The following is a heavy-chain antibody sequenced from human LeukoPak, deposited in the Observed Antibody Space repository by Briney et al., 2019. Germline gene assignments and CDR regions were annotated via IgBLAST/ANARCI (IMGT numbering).Heavy chain of an antibody. CDR1: GGSISSSSYY. CDR2: IYYSGST. V-gene: IGHV4-39*01. Sequence: PSETLSLTCTVSGGSISSSSYYWGWIRQPPGKGLEWIGSIYYSGSTYYNPSLKSRVTISVDTSKNQFSLKLSSVTAADTAVYYCARHKGFHEDYYMDVWGKGTTVTVSS. J-gene: IGHJ6*03. CDR3: ARHKGFHEDYYMDV.